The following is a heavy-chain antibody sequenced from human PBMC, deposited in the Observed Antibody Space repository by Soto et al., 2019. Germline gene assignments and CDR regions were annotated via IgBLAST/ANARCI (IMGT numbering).Heavy chain of an antibody. V-gene: IGHV3-33*01. CDR2: IWYDGSNK. D-gene: IGHD3-9*01. Sequence: GGSLRLSCAASGFTFSSYGMHWVRQAPGKGLEWVAVIWYDGSNKYYADSVKGRFTISRDNSKNTLYLQMNSLRAEETAVYYCARVDMTIPHYYYYYGMDVWGQGTTVTVSS. CDR3: ARVDMTIPHYYYYYGMDV. J-gene: IGHJ6*02. CDR1: GFTFSSYG.